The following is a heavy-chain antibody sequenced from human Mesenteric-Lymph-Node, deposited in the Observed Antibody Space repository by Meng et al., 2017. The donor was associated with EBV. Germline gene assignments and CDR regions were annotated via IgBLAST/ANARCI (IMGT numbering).Heavy chain of an antibody. V-gene: IGHV4-34*01. CDR2: INHSGFS. Sequence: QWQRHQGGACRFKPSETLSLNCAVYGWSFSGCYWTGIRQSPGRDLEWIGEINHSGFSKYNPSLKSRLTISLDTSKNQVSLTLGSVTAADTAVYYCARIRSIWGTYQNYYFDSWGQGTLVTVSS. CDR1: GWSFSGCY. CDR3: ARIRSIWGTYQNYYFDS. J-gene: IGHJ4*02. D-gene: IGHD3-16*02.